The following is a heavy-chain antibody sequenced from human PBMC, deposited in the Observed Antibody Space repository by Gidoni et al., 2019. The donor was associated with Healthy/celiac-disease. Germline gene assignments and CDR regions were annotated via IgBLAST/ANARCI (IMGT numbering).Heavy chain of an antibody. J-gene: IGHJ4*02. CDR3: VKDPLDIGSSWYGFDY. CDR1: GFPFGRYA. V-gene: IGHV3-64D*09. D-gene: IGHD6-13*01. CDR2: ISSNGGST. Sequence: EVQLVESGGGLVQPGGSLRLYCSDSGFPFGRYAMPWVRQAQGKGLEYVSAISSNGGSTYYADSVKGRFTISRDNSKNTLYLQMSSLRAEDTAVYYCVKDPLDIGSSWYGFDYWGQGTLVTVSS.